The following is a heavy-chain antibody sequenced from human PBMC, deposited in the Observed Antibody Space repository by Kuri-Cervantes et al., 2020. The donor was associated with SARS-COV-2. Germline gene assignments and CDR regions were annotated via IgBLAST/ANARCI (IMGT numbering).Heavy chain of an antibody. Sequence: SQTLSLTCAVYGGSFSGYYWSWIRQPPGKGLEWIGEINHSGSTNYNPSLKSRVTISVDTSKNQFSLKLSSVTAADTAVYYCARLWFRESPDAFDIWGQGTMVTVSS. D-gene: IGHD3-10*01. J-gene: IGHJ3*02. V-gene: IGHV4-34*01. CDR3: ARLWFRESPDAFDI. CDR2: INHSGST. CDR1: GGSFSGYY.